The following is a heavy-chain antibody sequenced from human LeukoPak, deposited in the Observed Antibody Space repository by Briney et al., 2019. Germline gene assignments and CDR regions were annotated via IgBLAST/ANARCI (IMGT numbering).Heavy chain of an antibody. V-gene: IGHV1-46*01. CDR1: GYTFTSYY. J-gene: IGHJ4*02. CDR3: ARDRYCSSTSCLYYFDY. CDR2: INPSGGST. D-gene: IGHD2-2*01. Sequence: GASVKVSCKASGYTFTSYYMHWVRQAPGQGLEWMGIINPSGGSTSYAQKFQGRVTMTRDTPTSTVYMELSSLRSEDTAVYYCARDRYCSSTSCLYYFDYWGQGTLVTVSS.